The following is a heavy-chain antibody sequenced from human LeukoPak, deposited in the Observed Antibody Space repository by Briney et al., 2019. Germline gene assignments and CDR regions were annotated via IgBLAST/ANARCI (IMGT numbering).Heavy chain of an antibody. CDR3: TSGAIQLWLPAIGHDAFDI. Sequence: GGSLRLSCAASGFTFSSFAMTWVRQASGKGLEWVGRIRSKANSHATAYAASVKGRFTISRDDSKNTAYLQMNSLKTEDTAVYYCTSGAIQLWLPAIGHDAFDIWGQGTMVTVSS. CDR2: IRSKANSHAT. D-gene: IGHD5-18*01. CDR1: GFTFSSFA. J-gene: IGHJ3*02. V-gene: IGHV3-73*01.